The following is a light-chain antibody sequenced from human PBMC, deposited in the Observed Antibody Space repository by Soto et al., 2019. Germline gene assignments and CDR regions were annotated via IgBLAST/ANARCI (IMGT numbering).Light chain of an antibody. Sequence: QSVLTQSPSASGTPGQRVTISCSGSISNIGRNTVNWYQQFPGTAPKVLIYKNDQRPSGVPDRFSASKSGTSASLAISGLQSEDEADYYGAGWDDSLNGPVFGGGTKLTVL. CDR3: AGWDDSLNGPV. CDR1: ISNIGRNT. V-gene: IGLV1-44*01. CDR2: KND. J-gene: IGLJ2*01.